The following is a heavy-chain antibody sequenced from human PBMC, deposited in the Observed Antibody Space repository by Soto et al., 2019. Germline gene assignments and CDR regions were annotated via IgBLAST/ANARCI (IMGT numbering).Heavy chain of an antibody. CDR1: GGSISSYY. CDR3: ARPKVSTTDLDY. J-gene: IGHJ4*02. Sequence: SETLSLTCTVSGGSISSYYWSWIRQPPGKGLEWIGYIYYSGSTNYNPSLKSRVTISVDTSKNQFSLKLSSVTAADTAGYYCARPKVSTTDLDYLGQGTLVTVSS. D-gene: IGHD1-1*01. V-gene: IGHV4-59*01. CDR2: IYYSGST.